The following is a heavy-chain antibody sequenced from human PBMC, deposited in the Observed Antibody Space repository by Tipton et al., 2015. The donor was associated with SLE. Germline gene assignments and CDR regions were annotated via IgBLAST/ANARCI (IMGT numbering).Heavy chain of an antibody. J-gene: IGHJ5*02. CDR1: GGSISSYY. Sequence: TLSLTCTVSGGSISSYYWSWIRQPPGKGLEWIGYIYYSGSTNYNPSLKSRVTISVDTSKNQFSLKLSSVTAADTAVYYCARGGVPAAIRTNWFDPWGQGTLVTVSS. V-gene: IGHV4-59*01. CDR3: ARGGVPAAIRTNWFDP. CDR2: IYYSGST. D-gene: IGHD2-2*02.